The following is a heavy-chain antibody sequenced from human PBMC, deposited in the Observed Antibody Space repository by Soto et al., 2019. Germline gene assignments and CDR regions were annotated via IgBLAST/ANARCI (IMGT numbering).Heavy chain of an antibody. D-gene: IGHD6-19*01. V-gene: IGHV1-18*01. CDR2: ISAYNGNT. CDR1: GYTFTSYG. J-gene: IGHJ4*02. Sequence: QVQLVQSGAEVKKPGASVKVSCKASGYTFTSYGISWVRQAPGQGLEWMGWISAYNGNTNYAQKLQGRVTMTTDTXXRTAYMELMGLRSDDTAVDYCARDLMVAGSRRFDYWGQGTLVTVSS. CDR3: ARDLMVAGSRRFDY.